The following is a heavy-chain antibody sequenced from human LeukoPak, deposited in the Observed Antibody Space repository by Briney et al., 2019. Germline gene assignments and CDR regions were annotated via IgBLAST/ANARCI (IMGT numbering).Heavy chain of an antibody. CDR1: GYSISSGYY. Sequence: SETLSLTCTVSGYSISSGYYWGWIRQPPGKGLEWIGYIYYSGSTNYNPSLKSRVTISVDTSKNQFSLKLSSVTAADTAVYYCARVGDYGDYGGWFDPWGQGTLVTVSS. D-gene: IGHD4-17*01. V-gene: IGHV4-61*01. CDR3: ARVGDYGDYGGWFDP. J-gene: IGHJ5*02. CDR2: IYYSGST.